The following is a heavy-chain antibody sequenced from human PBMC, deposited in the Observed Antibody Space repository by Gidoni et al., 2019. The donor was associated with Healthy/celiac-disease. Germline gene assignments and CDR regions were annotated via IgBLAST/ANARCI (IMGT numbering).Heavy chain of an antibody. D-gene: IGHD2-15*01. V-gene: IGHV3-7*01. Sequence: EVQLVESGGGLVQPGGSLRLSCAASGFTFSSDWMSWVRKAPGKGLEWVANIKQDGSAKYYVDSVKGRFTISRDNAKNSLYLQMNSLRAEDTAVYYCAREGLGYCSGGSCYSWDYFDYWGQGTLVTVSS. CDR3: AREGLGYCSGGSCYSWDYFDY. CDR2: IKQDGSAK. CDR1: GFTFSSDW. J-gene: IGHJ4*02.